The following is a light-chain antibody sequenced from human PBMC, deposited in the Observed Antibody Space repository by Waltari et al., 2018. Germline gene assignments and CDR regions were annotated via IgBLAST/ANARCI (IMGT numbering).Light chain of an antibody. CDR3: QSYDSSLSAVV. CDR2: GNS. Sequence: QSVLTQPPSVSGAPGQRVTISCTGGSSNIGVHSYVPWYQQLPGTAPKLLIYGNSNRPSGVPDRFSGSKSGTSASLAITGLQTKDEAVYYCQSYDSSLSAVVFGGGTKLTVL. J-gene: IGLJ3*02. CDR1: SSNIGVHSY. V-gene: IGLV1-40*01.